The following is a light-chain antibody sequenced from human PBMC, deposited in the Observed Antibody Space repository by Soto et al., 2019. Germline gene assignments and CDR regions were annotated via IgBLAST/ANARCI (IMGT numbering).Light chain of an antibody. Sequence: EIVLAQSPATLSLSPGERATLSCRASQTVRNNYLAWYQQKPGQAPRLLIYDASSRATGIPDRFSGGGSGTDFTLTISRLEPEDFAVYYCQQRSSWPRITFGQGTRLEIK. V-gene: IGKV3D-20*02. CDR3: QQRSSWPRIT. CDR1: QTVRNNY. CDR2: DAS. J-gene: IGKJ5*01.